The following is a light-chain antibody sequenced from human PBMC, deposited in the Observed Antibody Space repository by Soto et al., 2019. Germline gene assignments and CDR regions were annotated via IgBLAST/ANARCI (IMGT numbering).Light chain of an antibody. V-gene: IGKV3-15*01. J-gene: IGKJ4*01. CDR3: QQYNNWPPRT. Sequence: EIVMTQSPATLSVSPGERATLSCRASQSVSSNLAWYQQKPGQAPRLLIYGASTRATDIPGRFSGSGSGTEFTLTISSLQSEDVAVYFCQQYNNWPPRTFGGGTKVEIK. CDR1: QSVSSN. CDR2: GAS.